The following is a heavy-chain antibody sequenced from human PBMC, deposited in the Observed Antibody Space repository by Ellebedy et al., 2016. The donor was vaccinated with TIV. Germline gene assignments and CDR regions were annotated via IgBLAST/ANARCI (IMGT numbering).Heavy chain of an antibody. Sequence: GESLKISCAASGFIISDYYMTWFRQAPGRGLECLSYISGTGSDTNYADSVKGRFTISRDNAKNSLYLQMNSLRAEDTAVYYCAREAYYYDSNGYYLGGDAFDVWGQGTMVTVSS. CDR1: GFIISDYY. D-gene: IGHD3-22*01. V-gene: IGHV3-11*06. CDR2: ISGTGSDT. CDR3: AREAYYYDSNGYYLGGDAFDV. J-gene: IGHJ3*01.